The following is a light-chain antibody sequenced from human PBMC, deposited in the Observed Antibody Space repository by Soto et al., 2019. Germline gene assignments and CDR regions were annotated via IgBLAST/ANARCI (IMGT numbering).Light chain of an antibody. CDR1: QSVSSN. CDR3: HQRSNWPPDT. J-gene: IGKJ5*01. V-gene: IGKV3-15*01. Sequence: EIVMTQSPATLSVSPGERATLSCRASQSVSSNLAWYQQKPGQAPRLLIYGASTRATGIPARFSGSGSGTEFTLTISSLEPEDFAVYYCHQRSNWPPDTFGQGTRLE. CDR2: GAS.